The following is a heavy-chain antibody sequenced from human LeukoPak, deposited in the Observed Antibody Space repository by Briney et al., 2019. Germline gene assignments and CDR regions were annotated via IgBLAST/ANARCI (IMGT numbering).Heavy chain of an antibody. CDR1: GGSFSGYY. Sequence: PSETLSLTCAVYGGSFSGYYWSWIRQPPGKGLEWIGEINHSGSTNYNPSLKSRVTISVDTSKNQSSLKLSSVTAADTAVYYCARGNLTVTTRWFDPWGQGTLVTVSS. J-gene: IGHJ5*02. D-gene: IGHD4-17*01. V-gene: IGHV4-34*01. CDR2: INHSGST. CDR3: ARGNLTVTTRWFDP.